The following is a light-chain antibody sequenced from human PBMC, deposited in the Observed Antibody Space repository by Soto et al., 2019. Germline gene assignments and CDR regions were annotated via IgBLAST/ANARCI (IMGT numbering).Light chain of an antibody. V-gene: IGKV1-5*01. CDR1: RRISDW. CDR2: DAS. CDR3: QQAKSSAPT. J-gene: IGKJ4*01. Sequence: PCPRTSSPGXXVTITXWASRRISDWLAWYQQKPGKAPKLLIGDASSLKSGVTSRFSGRGSGTDFTRTISRLQPDDSATYYGQQAKSSAPTFGRG.